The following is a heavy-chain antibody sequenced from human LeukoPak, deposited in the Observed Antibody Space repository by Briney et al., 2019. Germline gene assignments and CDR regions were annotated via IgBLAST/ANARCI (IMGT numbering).Heavy chain of an antibody. CDR3: ARALDRLYYYDMDV. Sequence: GGSLRLSCAASGFTFSSYAMSWVRQAPGKGLEWVSAISGSGGSTYYADSVKGRFTISRDNSKNTLYLQMNSLRAEDTAVYYCARALDRLYYYDMDVWGQGTTVTVSS. D-gene: IGHD3-16*02. CDR1: GFTFSSYA. CDR2: ISGSGGST. V-gene: IGHV3-23*01. J-gene: IGHJ6*02.